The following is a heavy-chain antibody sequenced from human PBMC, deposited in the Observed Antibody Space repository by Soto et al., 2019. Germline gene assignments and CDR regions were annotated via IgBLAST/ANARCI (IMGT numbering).Heavy chain of an antibody. CDR1: GGTFSSYA. D-gene: IGHD2-15*01. V-gene: IGHV1-69*13. Sequence: GASVKVSCKASGGTFSSYAISWVRQAPGQGLEWMGGIIPIFGTANYAQKFQGRVTITADESTSTAYMELSSLRSEDTAVYYCARTYCSGGSGDQNYYYYGMDVWGQGTTVTVSS. CDR3: ARTYCSGGSGDQNYYYYGMDV. CDR2: IIPIFGTA. J-gene: IGHJ6*02.